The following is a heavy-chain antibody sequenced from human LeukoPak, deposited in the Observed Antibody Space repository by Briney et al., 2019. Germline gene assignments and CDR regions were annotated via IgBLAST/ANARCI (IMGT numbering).Heavy chain of an antibody. J-gene: IGHJ4*02. D-gene: IGHD5-24*01. CDR1: GGTFSSYA. V-gene: IGHV1-69*04. CDR2: IIPILGIA. Sequence: ASVKVSCKASGGTFSSYAISWVRQAPGQGLEWMGRIIPILGIANYAQKFQGRVTITADKSTSTAYMALSSLRSEDTAVYYCARAASEMASFDYWGQGTLVPVSS. CDR3: ARAASEMASFDY.